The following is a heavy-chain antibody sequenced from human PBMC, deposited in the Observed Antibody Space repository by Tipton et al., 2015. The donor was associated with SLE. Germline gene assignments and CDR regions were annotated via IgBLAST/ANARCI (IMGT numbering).Heavy chain of an antibody. CDR2: ISHSRST. CDR1: GGSLSGYF. CDR3: ARGHRNYFDL. D-gene: IGHD1-14*01. V-gene: IGHV4-34*01. J-gene: IGHJ5*02. Sequence: TLSLTCAVKGGSLSGYFWSWIRQSPGKGLEWMGEISHSRSTNYNPSLKSRITMSVDTSNNQFSIKVTSLTASDTGLYFCARGHRNYFDLWGQGILVTVSS.